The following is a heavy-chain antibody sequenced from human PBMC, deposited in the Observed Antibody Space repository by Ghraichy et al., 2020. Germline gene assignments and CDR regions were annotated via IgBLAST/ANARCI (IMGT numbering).Heavy chain of an antibody. D-gene: IGHD2-15*01. CDR1: GFIFRTYA. Sequence: GESLNISCASSGFIFRTYAMSWVRQAPGKGLEWVSVISGSGDRAYYVDSVKGRFTISRDNSKNTLFLQMNSLRAEDTAVYYCAKEGGSLWYFDRGGQGTLVTVSA. J-gene: IGHJ4*02. CDR3: AKEGGSLWYFDR. V-gene: IGHV3-23*01. CDR2: ISGSGDRA.